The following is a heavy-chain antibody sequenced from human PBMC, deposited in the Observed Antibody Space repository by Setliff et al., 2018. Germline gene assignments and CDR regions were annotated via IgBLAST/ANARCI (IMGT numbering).Heavy chain of an antibody. J-gene: IGHJ3*02. D-gene: IGHD2-2*01. Sequence: ASVKVSCKASGYTFSNYGISRVRQAPGQGLEWMGWISAYNGYIIYAQGLQGRVTMTTDTSTSTAYMEVRSLRSDDTAVYYCARAPGTVVVPASRSAFDIWGQGTMVTVSS. CDR1: GYTFSNYG. CDR2: ISAYNGYI. V-gene: IGHV1-18*01. CDR3: ARAPGTVVVPASRSAFDI.